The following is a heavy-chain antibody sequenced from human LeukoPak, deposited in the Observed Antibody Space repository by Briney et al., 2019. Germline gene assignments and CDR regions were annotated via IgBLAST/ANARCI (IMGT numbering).Heavy chain of an antibody. V-gene: IGHV4-31*03. CDR3: ARAQYGSGRSPYYSDY. CDR1: GGSISSGGYY. J-gene: IGHJ4*02. Sequence: SETLSLTCTVSGGSISSGGYYWSWIRQHPGKGLEWIGYIYYSGSTYYNPSLKSRVTISVDTSKNQFSLKLSSVTAADTAVYYCARAQYGSGRSPYYSDYWGQGTLVTVSS. CDR2: IYYSGST. D-gene: IGHD3-10*01.